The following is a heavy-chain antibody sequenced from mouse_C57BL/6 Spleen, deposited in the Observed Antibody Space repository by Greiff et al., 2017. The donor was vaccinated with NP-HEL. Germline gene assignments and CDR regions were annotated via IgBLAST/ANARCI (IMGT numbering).Heavy chain of an antibody. J-gene: IGHJ1*03. Sequence: DVKLVESGGGLVKPGGSLKLSCAASGFTFSDYGMHWVRQAPEKGLEWVAYISSGSSTLYYAATVKGRFTISRDNAKNTLFLQMTSLRSEDTAMYYGARNWDGYFDVWGTGTTVTVSS. CDR2: ISSGSSTL. CDR1: GFTFSDYG. CDR3: ARNWDGYFDV. D-gene: IGHD4-1*01. V-gene: IGHV5-17*01.